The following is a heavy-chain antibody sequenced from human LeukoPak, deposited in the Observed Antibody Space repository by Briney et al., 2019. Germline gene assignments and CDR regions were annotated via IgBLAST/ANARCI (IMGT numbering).Heavy chain of an antibody. D-gene: IGHD2-21*02. Sequence: GGSLRLSCAASGFTFSSYEMNWVRQAPGKGLGWVSYISSSGSTIYYADSVKGRFTISRDNAKNSLYLQMNSLRAEDTAVYYCAKDHANTPVVTNWGQGILVSVSS. J-gene: IGHJ4*02. CDR3: AKDHANTPVVTN. CDR1: GFTFSSYE. V-gene: IGHV3-48*03. CDR2: ISSSGSTI.